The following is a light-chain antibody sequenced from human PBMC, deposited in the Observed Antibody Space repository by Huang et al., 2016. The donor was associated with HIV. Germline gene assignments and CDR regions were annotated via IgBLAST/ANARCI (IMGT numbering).Light chain of an antibody. J-gene: IGKJ5*01. V-gene: IGKV1-39*01. CDR2: GVS. CDR3: QQSYSALIT. CDR1: QAIGTY. Sequence: IQLTQSPTSLSASVGDRVAIACRASQAIGTYLNWFQQKPGRAPKLLISGVSSLHTGFPSRFIGSGSGTEFTLTIRGLQFDDFATYFCQQSYSALITFGQGTRLEMK.